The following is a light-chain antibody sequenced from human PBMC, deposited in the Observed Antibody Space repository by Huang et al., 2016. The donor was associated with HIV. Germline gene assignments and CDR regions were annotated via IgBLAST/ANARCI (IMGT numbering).Light chain of an antibody. V-gene: IGKV4-1*01. CDR3: QQYFETPLT. CDR1: QTILYSSKHKNY. CDR2: WAS. J-gene: IGKJ4*01. Sequence: DIVMTQSPDSLAVSLGERATVNCKSSQTILYSSKHKNYLAWYQQKPGQPPKLLIYWASTRESGVPYRFSGSGSGTDFTLTISSLQAEDVAVYYCQQYFETPLTFGGGTKVEIK.